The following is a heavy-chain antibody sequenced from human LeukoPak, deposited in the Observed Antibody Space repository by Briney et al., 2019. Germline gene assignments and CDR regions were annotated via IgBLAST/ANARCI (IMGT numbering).Heavy chain of an antibody. CDR2: ISWNSGSI. CDR1: GFIFGDYA. CDR3: AKGLNWNWEYNWFDP. J-gene: IGHJ5*02. Sequence: PGRSLRLSCAASGFIFGDYAMHWVRQAPGKGLEWVSGISWNSGSIGYADSVKGRFTISRDNAKNSLYLQMNSLRAEDMALYYCAKGLNWNWEYNWFDPWGQGTLVTVSS. D-gene: IGHD1-7*01. V-gene: IGHV3-9*03.